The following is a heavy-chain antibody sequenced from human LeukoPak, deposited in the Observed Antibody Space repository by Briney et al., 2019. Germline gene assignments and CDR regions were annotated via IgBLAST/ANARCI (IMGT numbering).Heavy chain of an antibody. Sequence: SETLSLTCTVSGGSISGYCWTWIRQPAGKGLEWIGRIYNIGSPNYNPALKSRVTVSVDTSKNQFSLKLSSVTAADSAVYYCARGLRTDSGYDDGEDHWGQGTLVTVSS. J-gene: IGHJ4*02. CDR1: GGSISGYC. V-gene: IGHV4-4*07. CDR2: IYNIGSP. CDR3: ARGLRTDSGYDDGEDH. D-gene: IGHD5-12*01.